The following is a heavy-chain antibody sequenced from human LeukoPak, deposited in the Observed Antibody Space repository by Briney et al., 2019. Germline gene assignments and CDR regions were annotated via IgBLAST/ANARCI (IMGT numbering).Heavy chain of an antibody. J-gene: IGHJ5*02. Sequence: ASVKVSCKASGYTFTGYYMHWVRQAPGQGLEWMGWINPNSGGTNYAQKFQGRVTTTRDTSISTAYMELSRLRSDDTAVYYCARNLIAVAGTDWFDPWGQGTLVTVSS. D-gene: IGHD6-19*01. V-gene: IGHV1-2*02. CDR2: INPNSGGT. CDR3: ARNLIAVAGTDWFDP. CDR1: GYTFTGYY.